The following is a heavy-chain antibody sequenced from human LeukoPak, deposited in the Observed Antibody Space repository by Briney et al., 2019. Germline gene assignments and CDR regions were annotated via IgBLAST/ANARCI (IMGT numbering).Heavy chain of an antibody. CDR3: ARDPRGSSWYWFDP. V-gene: IGHV4-31*03. Sequence: SETLSLTCTVSGGSISSGGYYWSWIRQHPGKGLEWIGYIYYSGSTYYNPSLKSRVTISVDTSKNQFSLKLSSVTAADTGVYYWARDPRGSSWYWFDPWGQGTLVTVSS. J-gene: IGHJ5*02. CDR1: GGSISSGGYY. CDR2: IYYSGST. D-gene: IGHD6-13*01.